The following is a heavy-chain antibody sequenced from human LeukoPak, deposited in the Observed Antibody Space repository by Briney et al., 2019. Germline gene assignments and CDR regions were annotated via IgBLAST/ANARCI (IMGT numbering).Heavy chain of an antibody. J-gene: IGHJ6*03. D-gene: IGHD4-11*01. V-gene: IGHV3-9*01. CDR3: AKDLRSNFFYYMDV. CDR1: GFTFDDYA. Sequence: PGGSLRLSCAASGFTFDDYAMHWVRQAPGKGLEWVSGISWNSGTIDYADSVKGRFTISRDNAKNSLYLQMNSLRAEDTALYYCAKDLRSNFFYYMDVWGRGTTVTVSS. CDR2: ISWNSGTI.